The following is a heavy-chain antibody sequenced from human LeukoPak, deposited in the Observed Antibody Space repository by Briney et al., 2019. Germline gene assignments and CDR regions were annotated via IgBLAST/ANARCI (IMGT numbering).Heavy chain of an antibody. Sequence: GGSVRLSCAASGFTFSSYSMIRVRQAPGKGLEWISSISSSSSYIYYADSVKGRFTISRDNAKNSLYMQMNSLRAEDTAVYYCARWGSGWRVDYWGQGTLVTVSS. V-gene: IGHV3-21*01. D-gene: IGHD6-19*01. J-gene: IGHJ4*02. CDR3: ARWGSGWRVDY. CDR1: GFTFSSYS. CDR2: ISSSSSYI.